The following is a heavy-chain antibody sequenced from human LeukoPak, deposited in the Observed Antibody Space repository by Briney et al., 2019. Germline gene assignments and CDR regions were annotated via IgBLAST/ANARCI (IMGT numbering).Heavy chain of an antibody. CDR1: GFTFSSYA. CDR3: ARDLNWGQLDY. J-gene: IGHJ4*02. CDR2: ISYDGSNK. Sequence: GRSLRLSCAASGFTFSSYAMHWVRQAPGKGLEWVAVISYDGSNKYYADSVKGRFTISRDNSKNTLYLQMNSLRAEDTAVYYCARDLNWGQLDYWGQGTLSPSPQ. D-gene: IGHD7-27*01. V-gene: IGHV3-30*04.